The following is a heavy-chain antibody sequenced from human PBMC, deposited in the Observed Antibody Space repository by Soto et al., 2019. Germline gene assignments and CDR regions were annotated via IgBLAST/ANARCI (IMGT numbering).Heavy chain of an antibody. Sequence: GASVKVSCKSSGCTSSSYAISWVRQAPGQGLEWMGGIIPIFGTANYAQKFQGRVTITADESTSTAYMELSSLRSEDTAVYYCAREITMIVVVPDAFDIWGQGTMVTVSS. CDR1: GCTSSSYA. CDR3: AREITMIVVVPDAFDI. CDR2: IIPIFGTA. J-gene: IGHJ3*02. D-gene: IGHD3-22*01. V-gene: IGHV1-69*13.